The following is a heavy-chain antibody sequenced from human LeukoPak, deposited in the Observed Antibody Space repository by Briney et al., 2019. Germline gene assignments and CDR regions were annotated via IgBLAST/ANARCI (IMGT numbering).Heavy chain of an antibody. D-gene: IGHD1-26*01. V-gene: IGHV1-2*02. CDR1: GYTFTSYD. Sequence: ASVKVSCKASGYTFTSYDINWVRQATGQGLEWMGWINPNSGGTNYAQKLQGRVTITRDTSISTAYMELSRLRSDDTAVYYCARGNKWWELLVYYFDYWGQGTLVTVSS. J-gene: IGHJ4*02. CDR3: ARGNKWWELLVYYFDY. CDR2: INPNSGGT.